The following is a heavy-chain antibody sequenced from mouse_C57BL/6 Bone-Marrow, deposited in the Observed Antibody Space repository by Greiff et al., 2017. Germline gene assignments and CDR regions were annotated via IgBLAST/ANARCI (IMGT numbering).Heavy chain of an antibody. CDR1: GFNIKDDY. CDR2: IDPENGDT. Sequence: VQLKESGAELVRPGASVKLSCTASGFNIKDDYMHWVKQRPEQGLEWIGWIDPENGDTEYASKFQGKATITADTSSNTAYLQLSSLTSEDTAVYYCTTYDYDVDYYAMDYWGQGTSVTVSS. V-gene: IGHV14-4*01. D-gene: IGHD2-4*01. J-gene: IGHJ4*01. CDR3: TTYDYDVDYYAMDY.